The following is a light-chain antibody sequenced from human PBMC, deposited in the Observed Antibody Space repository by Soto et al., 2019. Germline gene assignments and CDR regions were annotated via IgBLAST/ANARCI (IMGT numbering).Light chain of an antibody. Sequence: QSALTQPASVSGSPGQSITISCTGTSSDVGAYNYVSWYQQHPAKVPKLMIYDVSNRPSGVSDRFSGSKSGNTASLTISGLQAEDEADYYCDSYASSSPYVFGTGTKLTVL. J-gene: IGLJ1*01. CDR1: SSDVGAYNY. V-gene: IGLV2-14*01. CDR3: DSYASSSPYV. CDR2: DVS.